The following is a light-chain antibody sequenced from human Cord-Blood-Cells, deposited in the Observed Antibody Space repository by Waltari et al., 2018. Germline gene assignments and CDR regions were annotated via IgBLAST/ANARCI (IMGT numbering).Light chain of an antibody. CDR3: QQSYSTPPWT. Sequence: IQMTQSPSSLSASVGDRVTIPCRGSQSISSYLNWYKQKQGKAPKLMIYSASSLQSGVPSRFSGSGSGTDFTLTISSLQPEDFATYYCQQSYSTPPWTFGQGTKVEIK. V-gene: IGKV1-39*01. CDR2: SAS. J-gene: IGKJ1*01. CDR1: QSISSY.